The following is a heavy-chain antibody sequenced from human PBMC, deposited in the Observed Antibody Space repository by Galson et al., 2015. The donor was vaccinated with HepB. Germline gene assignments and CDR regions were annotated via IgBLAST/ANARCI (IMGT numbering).Heavy chain of an antibody. CDR3: AKEGTGVGANSPLTG. J-gene: IGHJ4*02. Sequence: SLRLSCAASGFTLSSYAMSWVRQAPGKGLEWVSAISGSGGSTYYADSVKGRFTISRDNSKNTLYLQMNSLRAEDTAVYYCAKEGTGVGANSPLTGWGQGTLVTVSS. V-gene: IGHV3-23*01. CDR1: GFTLSSYA. D-gene: IGHD1-26*01. CDR2: ISGSGGST.